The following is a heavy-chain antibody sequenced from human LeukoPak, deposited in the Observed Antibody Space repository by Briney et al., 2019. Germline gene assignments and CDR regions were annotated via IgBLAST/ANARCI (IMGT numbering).Heavy chain of an antibody. CDR1: GFTFSTYV. CDR3: VRGTGY. V-gene: IGHV3-64D*06. Sequence: PGGSLRLSCSVSGFTFSTYVMHWVRQAPGKGLEYVSAISSNGDNTYYADSVEGRFTISRDNSKNTQYLQMSSLRADDTAVYYCVRGTGYWGQGTLVTVSS. CDR2: ISSNGDNT. J-gene: IGHJ4*02.